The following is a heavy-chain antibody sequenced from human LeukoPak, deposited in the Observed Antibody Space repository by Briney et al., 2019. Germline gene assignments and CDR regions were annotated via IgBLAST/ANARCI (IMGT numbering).Heavy chain of an antibody. Sequence: GGSLRLSCEASGLTFSRDWMGWVRQAPGKGLEWVANIRQDGGETYYGDSVKGRFIISRDNAKNSLFLQMNRLRAEDTAVYYCATYSSLNTREFQYWGQGTLVTVSS. CDR2: IRQDGGET. J-gene: IGHJ1*01. V-gene: IGHV3-7*01. CDR1: GLTFSRDW. D-gene: IGHD3-22*01. CDR3: ATYSSLNTREFQY.